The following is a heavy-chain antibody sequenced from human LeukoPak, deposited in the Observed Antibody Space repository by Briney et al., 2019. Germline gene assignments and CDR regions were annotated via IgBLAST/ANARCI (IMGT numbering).Heavy chain of an antibody. D-gene: IGHD3-3*01. CDR3: AKIGGTDAFDI. Sequence: GGSLRLSCAGSGFTFSSYGMLWVRQAPGKGLEWVAVISYDGSNKYYADSVKGRFTISRDNSKNTLYLQMNSLRAEDTAVYYCAKIGGTDAFDIWGQGTMVTVSS. CDR1: GFTFSSYG. V-gene: IGHV3-30*18. CDR2: ISYDGSNK. J-gene: IGHJ3*02.